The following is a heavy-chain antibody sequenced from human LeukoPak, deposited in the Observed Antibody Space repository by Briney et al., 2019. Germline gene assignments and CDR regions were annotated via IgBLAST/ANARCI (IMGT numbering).Heavy chain of an antibody. CDR3: ARRDCSGGGCYGGY. D-gene: IGHD2-15*01. CDR2: IYPGDSDT. Sequence: GESLKISCKTSGYRFANYWIGWVRQTPGKGLEWMGIIYPGDSDTTYSPSFQGQVTISADKSINTAYLQWSSLKASDTAMYYCARRDCSGGGCYGGYWGQETLVTVSS. CDR1: GYRFANYW. J-gene: IGHJ4*02. V-gene: IGHV5-51*01.